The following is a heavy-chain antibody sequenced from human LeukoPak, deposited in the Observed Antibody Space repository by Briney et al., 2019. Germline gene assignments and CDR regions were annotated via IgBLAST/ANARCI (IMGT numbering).Heavy chain of an antibody. J-gene: IGHJ3*02. CDR3: ARGRPSGTAYDAFDI. Sequence: SETLSLTCTVSGGSVSSYYWSWIRQPAGKGLEWIGRIYTSGSTNYSRSLKSRVTMSLDTSKNQFSLRVTSVTAADTAVYYCARGRPSGTAYDAFDIWGPGTMVTVSS. CDR1: GGSVSSYY. D-gene: IGHD1-1*01. CDR2: IYTSGST. V-gene: IGHV4-4*07.